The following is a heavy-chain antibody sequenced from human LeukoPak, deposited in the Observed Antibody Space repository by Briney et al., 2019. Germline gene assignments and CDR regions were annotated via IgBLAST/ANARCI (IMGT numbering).Heavy chain of an antibody. V-gene: IGHV3-33*03. Sequence: PGGSLRLSCAASGFAFNTYAMHWVRQAPGQGLEWVALIWHDGSHKFYSNSVRGQFTISRDNAKNSLYLQMNSLRAEDTAVYYCATSGLESYYFDYWGQGTLVTVSS. CDR2: IWHDGSHK. CDR1: GFAFNTYA. CDR3: ATSGLESYYFDY. D-gene: IGHD6-6*01. J-gene: IGHJ4*02.